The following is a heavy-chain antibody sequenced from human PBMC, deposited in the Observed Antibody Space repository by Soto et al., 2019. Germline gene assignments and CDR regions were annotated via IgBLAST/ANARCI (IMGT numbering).Heavy chain of an antibody. J-gene: IGHJ5*02. CDR3: ARHEYYDFWSGYYRSGNWFDP. Sequence: SETLSLTCTVSGGSISSSSYYWGWIRQPPGKGLECFGSIYFSGSTYYNPSLKSRVTISVDTSKNQFSLKLSSVTAADTAVYYCARHEYYDFWSGYYRSGNWFDPWGQGTLVTVSS. CDR2: IYFSGST. CDR1: GGSISSSSYY. D-gene: IGHD3-3*01. V-gene: IGHV4-39*01.